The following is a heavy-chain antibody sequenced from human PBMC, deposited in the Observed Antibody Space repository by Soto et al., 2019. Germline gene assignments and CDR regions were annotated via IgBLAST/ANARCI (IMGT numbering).Heavy chain of an antibody. CDR3: AKHVVQGGY. J-gene: IGHJ4*02. Sequence: EVQLLESGGCLVQPGGSLRLSCASWGFTFRRDATCGVRHSPGNGMEWVSALSGSGGSTYNADSVKGRFTISRDNSKNALNLQMNSQRAEYTAVYYCAKHVVQGGYWGQVTLVTVSS. V-gene: IGHV3-23*01. D-gene: IGHD1-26*01. CDR2: LSGSGGST. CDR1: GFTFRRDA.